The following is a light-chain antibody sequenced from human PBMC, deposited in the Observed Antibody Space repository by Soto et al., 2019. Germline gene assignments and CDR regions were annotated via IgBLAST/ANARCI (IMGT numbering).Light chain of an antibody. V-gene: IGKV3-15*01. CDR1: QSISSS. CDR2: GVS. Sequence: EIVMTQSPATLSVSPGERASLSCRASQSISSSLAWYQQKPGQAPRLLIYGVSTRATGIPARFSGSGSGTEFTLTISSLQSEDFAVYYCQQYNDWWTFGQGPKVEIK. CDR3: QQYNDWWT. J-gene: IGKJ1*01.